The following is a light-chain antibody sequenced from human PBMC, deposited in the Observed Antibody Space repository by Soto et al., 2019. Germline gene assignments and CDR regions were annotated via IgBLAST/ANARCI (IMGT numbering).Light chain of an antibody. Sequence: QSVLTQPPAVSAAPGPKVTISCSGSSSNIGNNYVSWYQPLPGTAPKLLIYDSNKRPSGIPDRFSGSKSGTSATLGITGLQTGDEAEYYCGTWDSSLSAVVFGGGTKLAVL. CDR2: DSN. CDR3: GTWDSSLSAVV. V-gene: IGLV1-51*01. CDR1: SSNIGNNY. J-gene: IGLJ2*01.